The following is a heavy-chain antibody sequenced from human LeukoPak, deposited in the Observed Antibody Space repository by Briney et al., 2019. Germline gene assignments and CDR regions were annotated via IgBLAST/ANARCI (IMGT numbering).Heavy chain of an antibody. CDR3: AGGFLALVYFDY. Sequence: GGSLRLSCAASGFTVSSNYMSWVRQAPGKGLEWVSVIYSGGSTYYADSVKGRFTISRYNSKNTLYLQMNSLRAEDTAVNYCAGGFLALVYFDYWGQGTLVTVSS. V-gene: IGHV3-53*04. D-gene: IGHD3-16*01. CDR1: GFTVSSNY. J-gene: IGHJ4*02. CDR2: IYSGGST.